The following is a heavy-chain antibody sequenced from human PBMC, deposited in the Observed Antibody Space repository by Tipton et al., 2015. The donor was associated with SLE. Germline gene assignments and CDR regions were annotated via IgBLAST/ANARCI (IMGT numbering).Heavy chain of an antibody. CDR3: AKDLTHYDSSPLD. D-gene: IGHD3-22*01. J-gene: IGHJ4*02. CDR2: IRYDGSNK. Sequence: GSLRLSCAASGFTFSSYGMHWVRQAPGKGLEWVAFIRYDGSNKYYADSVKGRFTISRDNSKNTLYLQMNSLRAEDTAVYYCAKDLTHYDSSPLDWGQGTLVTVSS. V-gene: IGHV3-30*02. CDR1: GFTFSSYG.